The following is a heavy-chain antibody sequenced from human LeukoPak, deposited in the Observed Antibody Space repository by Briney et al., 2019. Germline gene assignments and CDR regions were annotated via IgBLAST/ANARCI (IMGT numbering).Heavy chain of an antibody. J-gene: IGHJ5*02. CDR3: ARGGGSGSYYNP. Sequence: GSLRLSCAASGFTFSSYWMSWIRQPPGKGLEWIGSIYYSGSTYYNPSLKSRVTISVDTSKNQFSLKLSSVTAADTAVYYCARGGGSGSYYNPWGQGTLVTVSS. D-gene: IGHD3-10*01. V-gene: IGHV4-39*07. CDR1: GFTFSSYW. CDR2: IYYSGST.